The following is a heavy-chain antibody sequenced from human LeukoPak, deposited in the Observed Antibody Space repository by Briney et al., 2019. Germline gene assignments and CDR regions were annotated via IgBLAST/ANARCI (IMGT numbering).Heavy chain of an antibody. CDR1: GFTISSYD. CDR3: ARGPLVGTTNYYFDY. V-gene: IGHV3-13*01. CDR2: IGTVGDT. D-gene: IGHD2/OR15-2a*01. Sequence: GGSLRLSCAASGFTISSYDMHWVRQATGKGLEWVSVIGTVGDTYYSDSVKGRFTISRENAKNCLYLQMNSLRVGDTAVYYCARGPLVGTTNYYFDYWGQGTLVTVSS. J-gene: IGHJ4*02.